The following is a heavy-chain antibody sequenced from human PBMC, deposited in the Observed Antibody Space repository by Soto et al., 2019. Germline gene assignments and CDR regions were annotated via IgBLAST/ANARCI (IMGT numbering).Heavy chain of an antibody. Sequence: PGGSLRLSCAASGFTFSSYWMSWVRQAPGKGLEWVANIKQDGSEKYYVDSVKGRFTISRDNAKNSLYLQMNSLRTEDTAVYYCATLRGYTYGGYYNGMDVWGQGTTVTVSS. V-gene: IGHV3-7*01. CDR1: GFTFSSYW. D-gene: IGHD5-18*01. J-gene: IGHJ6*02. CDR2: IKQDGSEK. CDR3: ATLRGYTYGGYYNGMDV.